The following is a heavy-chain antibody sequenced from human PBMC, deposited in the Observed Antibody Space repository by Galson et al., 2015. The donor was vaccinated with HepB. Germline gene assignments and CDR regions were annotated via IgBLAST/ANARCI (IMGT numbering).Heavy chain of an antibody. CDR2: INPNSGGT. D-gene: IGHD6-13*01. CDR1: GYTFTGYY. Sequence: SVKVSCKASGYTFTGYYMHWVRQAPGQGLEWMGWINPNSGGTNYAQKFQGRVTMTRDTSISTAYMELSRLRSDDTAVYYCARRRGVAAAGTEYYYYYMDVWGKGTTVTVSS. J-gene: IGHJ6*03. CDR3: ARRRGVAAAGTEYYYYYMDV. V-gene: IGHV1-2*02.